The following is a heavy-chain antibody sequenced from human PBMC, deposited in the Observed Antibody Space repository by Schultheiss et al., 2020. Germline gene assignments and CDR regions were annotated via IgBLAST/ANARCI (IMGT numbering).Heavy chain of an antibody. CDR2: ISYDGSNK. Sequence: GGSLRLSCAASGFTFSSYAMHWVRQAPGKGLEWVAVISYDGSNKYYADPVKGRFTISRDNSKNTLYLQMNSLRAEDTAVYYCARIPLLDYGDYVETDWIDYCGEGTLVTVFS. CDR3: ARIPLLDYGDYVETDWIDY. CDR1: GFTFSSYA. V-gene: IGHV3-30-3*01. D-gene: IGHD4-17*01. J-gene: IGHJ4*02.